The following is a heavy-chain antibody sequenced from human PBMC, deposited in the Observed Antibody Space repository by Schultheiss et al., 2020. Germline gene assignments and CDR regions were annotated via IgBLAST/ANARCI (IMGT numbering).Heavy chain of an antibody. D-gene: IGHD2-15*01. CDR3: ARVTDIPYYYYGMDV. V-gene: IGHV4-59*01. Sequence: GSLRLSCTVSGGSISSYYWSWIRQPPGKGLEWIGYIYYSGSTNYNPSLKSRVTISVDTSKNQFSLKLSSVTAADTAVYYCARVTDIPYYYYGMDVWGQGTTVTVSS. CDR2: IYYSGST. J-gene: IGHJ6*02. CDR1: GGSISSYY.